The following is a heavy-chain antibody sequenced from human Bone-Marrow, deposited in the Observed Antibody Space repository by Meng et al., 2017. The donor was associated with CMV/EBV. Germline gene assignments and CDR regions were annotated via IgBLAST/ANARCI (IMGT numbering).Heavy chain of an antibody. J-gene: IGHJ3*02. V-gene: IGHV3-21*01. Sequence: GGSLRLSCAASGFTFSSYSMNWVRQAPGKGLEWVSSISSSSSYIYYADSVKGRFTISRDNAKNSLYLQMNSLRAEDTAVYYCARGADFWSGYYNDAFAIWGQGKMVNVAS. CDR2: ISSSSSYI. D-gene: IGHD3-3*01. CDR3: ARGADFWSGYYNDAFAI. CDR1: GFTFSSYS.